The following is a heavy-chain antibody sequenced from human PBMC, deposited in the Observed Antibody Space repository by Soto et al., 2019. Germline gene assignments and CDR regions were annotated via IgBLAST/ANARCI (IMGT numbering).Heavy chain of an antibody. CDR3: AKELQRGMAV. Sequence: QVHLVQSGAEVKQPGASVKVSCKASGYTFSVYHMHWVRQAPGQGLEWMGGVHPNSGGTNYAQSFEGRATMTRDTSINTAYRELSRLTSDDTAVYYCAKELQRGMAVWGQGTTVTVSS. CDR1: GYTFSVYH. D-gene: IGHD4-4*01. CDR2: VHPNSGGT. J-gene: IGHJ6*02. V-gene: IGHV1-2*02.